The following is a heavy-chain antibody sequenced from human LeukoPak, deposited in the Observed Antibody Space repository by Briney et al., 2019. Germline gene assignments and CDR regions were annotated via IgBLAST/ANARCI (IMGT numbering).Heavy chain of an antibody. CDR3: ARRGGSITGTTADP. Sequence: ASVKVSCKASAYTFTGYYMHWVRQAPGQGLEWMGWINPDSGGTNYAQKFQGRVTMTRDTSISTAYMELSRLRSDDTAVYYCARRGGSITGTTADPWGQGTLVTVSS. V-gene: IGHV1-2*02. CDR1: AYTFTGYY. J-gene: IGHJ5*02. CDR2: INPDSGGT. D-gene: IGHD1-7*01.